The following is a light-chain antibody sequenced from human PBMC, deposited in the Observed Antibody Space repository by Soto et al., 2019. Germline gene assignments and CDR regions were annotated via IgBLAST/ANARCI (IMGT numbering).Light chain of an antibody. J-gene: IGKJ2*01. CDR1: LSVSSRY. CDR3: QQFGNSPYT. Sequence: DIVLTQSPGTLSLSPWERATLSCSASLSVSSRYLAWYQQKPGQAPRILIYIASSRATGMRDRFIGSGSGIDFTLSIIRLLPEDFVVYYFQQFGNSPYTFAQRTMLAVK. CDR2: IAS. V-gene: IGKV3-20*01.